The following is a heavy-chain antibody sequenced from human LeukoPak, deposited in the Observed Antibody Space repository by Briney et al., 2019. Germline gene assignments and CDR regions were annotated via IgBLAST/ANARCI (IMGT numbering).Heavy chain of an antibody. CDR1: GGSISSSSYY. D-gene: IGHD3-10*01. V-gene: IGHV4-61*05. Sequence: SETLSLTCTVPGGSISSSSYYWGWIRQPPGKGLEWIGYIYYSGSTNYNPSLKSRVTTSVDTSKNQFSLKLTSVTAADTAVYYCARVTRGSGIDYWGQGTLVTVSS. CDR2: IYYSGST. CDR3: ARVTRGSGIDY. J-gene: IGHJ4*02.